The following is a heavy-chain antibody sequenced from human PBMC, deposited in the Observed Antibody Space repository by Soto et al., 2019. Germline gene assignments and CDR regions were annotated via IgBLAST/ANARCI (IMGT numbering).Heavy chain of an antibody. Sequence: ASVKVSCKASGYTFTSYAMHWVRQAPGQRLEWMGWINAGNGNTKYSQKFQGRVTITRDTSASTAYMELSSLRSEDTAVYYCAREPQYRSSFDFSGQGTLVTVSS. CDR2: INAGNGNT. J-gene: IGHJ4*02. CDR3: AREPQYRSSFDF. V-gene: IGHV1-3*01. D-gene: IGHD6-6*01. CDR1: GYTFTSYA.